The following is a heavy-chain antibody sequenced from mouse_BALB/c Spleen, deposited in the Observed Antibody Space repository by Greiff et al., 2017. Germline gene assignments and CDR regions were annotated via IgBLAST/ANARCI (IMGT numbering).Heavy chain of an antibody. Sequence: QVQLQQSGAELMKPGASVKISCKATGYTFSSYWIEWVKQRPGHGLEWIGEILPGSGSTNYNEKFKGKATFTADTSSNTAYVQLSSLTSEDSAVYYCARVETSRSTSAWFAYWGQGTLVTVSA. CDR2: ILPGSGST. D-gene: IGHD3-2*01. V-gene: IGHV1-9*01. CDR3: ARVETSRSTSAWFAY. J-gene: IGHJ3*01. CDR1: GYTFSSYW.